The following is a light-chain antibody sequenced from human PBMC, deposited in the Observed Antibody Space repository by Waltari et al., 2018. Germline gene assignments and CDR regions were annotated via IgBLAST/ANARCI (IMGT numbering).Light chain of an antibody. V-gene: IGKV3-20*01. J-gene: IGKJ2*01. CDR2: GSP. CDR3: QQYGRSWNT. Sequence: EIVLTQSPGTLSLSPGERATLSCRASQSVSSNYLAWYQQRPGQAPRLLIHGSPSRATGIPDRFSGSGSGTDFTLTISRLEPEDFAVYYCQQYGRSWNTFGQGTKLEIK. CDR1: QSVSSNY.